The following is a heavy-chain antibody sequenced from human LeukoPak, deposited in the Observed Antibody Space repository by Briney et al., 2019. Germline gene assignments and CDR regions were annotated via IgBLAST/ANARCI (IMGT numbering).Heavy chain of an antibody. Sequence: GASVKVSCTASGYTFTGYYMHWVRQAPGQGLEWMGRINPNSGGTNYAQKFQGRVTMTRDASISTAYMELSRLRSGDTAVYYCARLYGGVIVTWGQGTLVTVSS. CDR2: INPNSGGT. CDR3: ARLYGGVIVT. D-gene: IGHD3-16*02. J-gene: IGHJ5*02. V-gene: IGHV1-2*06. CDR1: GYTFTGYY.